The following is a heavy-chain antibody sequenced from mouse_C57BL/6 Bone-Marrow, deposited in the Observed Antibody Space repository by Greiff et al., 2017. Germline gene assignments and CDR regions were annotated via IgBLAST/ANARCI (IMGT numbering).Heavy chain of an antibody. V-gene: IGHV1-50*01. CDR3: ARDGSSPFAY. J-gene: IGHJ3*01. CDR2: FDPSDSYT. Sequence: VQLQQPGAELVKPGASVKLSCKASGYTFTSYWMQWVKQRHGQGLEWIGEFDPSDSYTNYNQKFKGKATLTVDTSTSTAYMQLSSRTSEDAAVYYCARDGSSPFAYWGQGTLVTVSA. D-gene: IGHD1-1*01. CDR1: GYTFTSYW.